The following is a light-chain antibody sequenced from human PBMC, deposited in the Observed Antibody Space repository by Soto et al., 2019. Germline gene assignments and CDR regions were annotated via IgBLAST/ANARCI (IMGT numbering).Light chain of an antibody. CDR1: ETVGNY. CDR2: DAS. V-gene: IGKV3-20*01. J-gene: IGKJ4*01. CDR3: QQYGTALLT. Sequence: EIVLTQSPGTLSLSPGERATLSCRASETVGNYLAWYQQKPGQAPRLVIFDASNRASGIPDRFSGRGSGTDFTLTISRLEVEDFAVYYCQQYGTALLTFGGGTKVEIK.